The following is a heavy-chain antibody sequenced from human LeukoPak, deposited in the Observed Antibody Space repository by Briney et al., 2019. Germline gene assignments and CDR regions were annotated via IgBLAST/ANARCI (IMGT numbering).Heavy chain of an antibody. Sequence: PGGSLRLSCAASGFTFSSYAMSWVRQAPGKGLEWVSAISGSGGSTYYADSVKGRFTISRDNAKNSLYLQMNSLRDEDTAVYYCARDLAYYEGGHFDYWGQGTLVTVSS. V-gene: IGHV3-23*01. CDR3: ARDLAYYEGGHFDY. D-gene: IGHD4/OR15-4a*01. CDR1: GFTFSSYA. J-gene: IGHJ4*02. CDR2: ISGSGGST.